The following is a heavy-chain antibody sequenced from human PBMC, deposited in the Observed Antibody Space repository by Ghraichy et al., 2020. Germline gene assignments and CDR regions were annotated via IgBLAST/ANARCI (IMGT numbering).Heavy chain of an antibody. V-gene: IGHV4-31*03. J-gene: IGHJ4*02. D-gene: IGHD2-2*01. CDR3: ARGLVVVPAAVYYFDY. CDR2: IYYSGST. Sequence: TLSLTCTVSGGSISSGGYYWSWIRQHPGKGLEWIGYIYYSGSTYYNPSLKSRVTISVDTSKNQFSLKLSSVTAADTAVYYCARGLVVVPAAVYYFDYWGQGTLVTVSS. CDR1: GGSISSGGYY.